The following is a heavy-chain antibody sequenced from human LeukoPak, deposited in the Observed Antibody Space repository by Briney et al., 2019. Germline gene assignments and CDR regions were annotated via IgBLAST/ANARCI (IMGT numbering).Heavy chain of an antibody. Sequence: ASVKVSCKASGYTFTSCGISWVRQAPGQGLEWKGWISAYNGNTNYAQKLQGRVTMTTDTSTSTAYMELRSLRSDDTAVYYCARTPDTGFDSSGWHFEEYAFDIWGQGTMVTVSS. CDR2: ISAYNGNT. CDR3: ARTPDTGFDSSGWHFEEYAFDI. V-gene: IGHV1-18*04. CDR1: GYTFTSCG. D-gene: IGHD6-19*01. J-gene: IGHJ3*02.